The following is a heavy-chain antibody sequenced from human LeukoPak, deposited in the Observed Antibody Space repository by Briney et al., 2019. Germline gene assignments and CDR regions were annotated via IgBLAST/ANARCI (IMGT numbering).Heavy chain of an antibody. J-gene: IGHJ4*02. V-gene: IGHV3-21*01. CDR1: GCTFSSYA. D-gene: IGHD5-18*01. CDR2: ISSSSSYI. Sequence: PGGSLRLSCAASGCTFSSYAMSWVRQAPGKGLEGVSSISSSSSYIYYADSVNGRFTISRDNAKNSLYLPMNSLRAEDTAVYYCARGYSYGCMALWGQGTLVTVSS. CDR3: ARGYSYGCMAL.